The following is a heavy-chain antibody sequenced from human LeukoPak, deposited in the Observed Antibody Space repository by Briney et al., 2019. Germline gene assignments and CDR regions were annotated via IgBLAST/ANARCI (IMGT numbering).Heavy chain of an antibody. D-gene: IGHD2-15*01. V-gene: IGHV3-23*01. Sequence: PGGSLRLSCAASGFSFSSYAMSWVRQAPGKGLEWVSSICASASGTYYAGSVKGRFTISRDNSNNTLDLQMNYLRAEDTAVYYCAKAGGGSCHSSLDFWGQGTLVTVSS. J-gene: IGHJ4*02. CDR1: GFSFSSYA. CDR2: ICASASGT. CDR3: AKAGGGSCHSSLDF.